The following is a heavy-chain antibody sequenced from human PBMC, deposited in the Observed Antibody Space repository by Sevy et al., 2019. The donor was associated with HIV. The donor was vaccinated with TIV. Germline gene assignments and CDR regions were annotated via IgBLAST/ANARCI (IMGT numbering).Heavy chain of an antibody. CDR2: INVGHGNT. V-gene: IGHV1-3*01. J-gene: IGHJ4*02. Sequence: ASVKVSCKASGYLFISFVMHWVRQAPGQGLEWVGWINVGHGNTKYSQKFQDRVTITRDASTSTTYMELTSLTSEDTAIYYCTREAKQQLSQYFFDFWGQGTLVTVSS. CDR3: TREAKQQLSQYFFDF. D-gene: IGHD6-13*01. CDR1: GYLFISFV.